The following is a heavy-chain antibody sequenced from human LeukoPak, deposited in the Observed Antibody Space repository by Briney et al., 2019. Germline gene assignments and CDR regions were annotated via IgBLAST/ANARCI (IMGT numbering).Heavy chain of an antibody. CDR2: ISSSGRTI. V-gene: IGHV3-11*01. J-gene: IGHJ4*02. Sequence: GGSLRLSCAASGFTFSDYYMNWIRQAPGKGLEWISYISSSGRTIHYADSVKGRFTISRDNAKNSLYLQMNSLRAEDTAVYYCARNRIAEAGSYYFDSWGQGTLVTVSS. D-gene: IGHD6-19*01. CDR3: ARNRIAEAGSYYFDS. CDR1: GFTFSDYY.